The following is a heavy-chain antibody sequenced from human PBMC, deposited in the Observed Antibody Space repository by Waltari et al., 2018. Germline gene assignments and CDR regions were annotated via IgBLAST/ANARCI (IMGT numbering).Heavy chain of an antibody. CDR3: ARDARDWEAVANTYFDS. Sequence: QVQLQQWGAGLLKPSETLSLTCAVYGGPFSGYYWSWIRQPPGTGLEWIGEVDHSGSANYSPSLKSRATISVDTSKKQFSLTLTSVTAADTAVYYCARDARDWEAVANTYFDSWGQGTLVAVSS. D-gene: IGHD6-19*01. CDR1: GGPFSGYY. V-gene: IGHV4-34*02. CDR2: VDHSGSA. J-gene: IGHJ4*02.